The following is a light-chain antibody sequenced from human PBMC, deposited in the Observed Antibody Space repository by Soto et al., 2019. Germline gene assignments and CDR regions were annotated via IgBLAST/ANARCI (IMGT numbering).Light chain of an antibody. V-gene: IGKV1-9*01. CDR1: QDISSS. J-gene: IGKJ4*01. Sequence: DLQLTQSPSFLSASIGDRVTITCRASQDISSSLIWYQQKPGKAPNLLISAASTLQSGVPSRFSGSGSGTEFTLTISSLQPEDFATYYCQQLNSYPLTFGGGTKVEIK. CDR2: AAS. CDR3: QQLNSYPLT.